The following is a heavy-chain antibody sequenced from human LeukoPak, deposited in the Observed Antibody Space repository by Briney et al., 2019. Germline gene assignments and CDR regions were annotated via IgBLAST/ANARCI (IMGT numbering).Heavy chain of an antibody. J-gene: IGHJ6*03. D-gene: IGHD4-17*01. V-gene: IGHV1-18*01. Sequence: GASVKVSCKASGYTFTSYGISWVRQAPGQGLEWMGWISAYNGNTNYAQKLQGRVTMTRDMSTSTVYVELSSLRSEDTAVYYCARGGDYEFYYYYYMDVWGKGTTVTVSS. CDR2: ISAYNGNT. CDR1: GYTFTSYG. CDR3: ARGGDYEFYYYYYMDV.